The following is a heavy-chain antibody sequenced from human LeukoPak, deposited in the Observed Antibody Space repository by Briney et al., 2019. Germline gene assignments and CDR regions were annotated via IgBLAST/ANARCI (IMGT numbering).Heavy chain of an antibody. CDR1: GYTFTSYY. Sequence: ASVKVSCKASGYTFTSYYMHWVRQAPGQGLEWMGWINPNSGGTNYAQKFQGRVTMTRATSISTAYMELSRLRSDDTAVYYCAREMEGAADIVVVPAAIDYWGQGTLVTVSS. V-gene: IGHV1-2*02. CDR3: AREMEGAADIVVVPAAIDY. D-gene: IGHD2-2*01. J-gene: IGHJ4*02. CDR2: INPNSGGT.